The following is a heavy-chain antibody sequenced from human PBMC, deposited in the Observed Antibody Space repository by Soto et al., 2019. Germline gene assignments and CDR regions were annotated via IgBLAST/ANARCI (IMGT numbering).Heavy chain of an antibody. D-gene: IGHD3-10*01. V-gene: IGHV1-69*01. CDR1: GGTVSSYA. CDR3: ARDLSSDSTGFRGYDL. CDR2: FIPMFVAA. J-gene: IGHJ4*02. Sequence: QVHLVQSGAEVKKAGSSVKVSCKASGGTVSSYAITWVRQAPGKGLEWMGVFIPMFVAAHYAPKFQGRLTLTADESTSTAYMELSGLRSGDTAIYYCARDLSSDSTGFRGYDLWGQGTLVTVSS.